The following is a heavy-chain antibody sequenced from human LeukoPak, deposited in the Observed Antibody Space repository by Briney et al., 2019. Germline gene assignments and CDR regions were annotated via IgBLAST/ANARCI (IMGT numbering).Heavy chain of an antibody. D-gene: IGHD6-13*01. Sequence: GGSLRLSCAASGFSFGSYSMDWVRQAPGKGLEWVANIKQDGSEKYYVDSVKGRFTISRDNAKNSLYLQMNSLRAEDTAMYYCARDSAGNDYWGQGTLATVSS. CDR1: GFSFGSYS. V-gene: IGHV3-7*01. CDR3: ARDSAGNDY. CDR2: IKQDGSEK. J-gene: IGHJ4*02.